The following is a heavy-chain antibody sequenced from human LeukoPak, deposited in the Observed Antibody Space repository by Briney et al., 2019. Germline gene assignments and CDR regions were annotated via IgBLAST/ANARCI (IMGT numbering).Heavy chain of an antibody. D-gene: IGHD2-15*01. Sequence: GGSLRLSCAASGFTFSSHWMSWVRQAPGKGLEWVANIKQDGSEKCYVDSVKGRFTISRDNAKNSLYLQMNSLRAEDTAVYYCARDRWELLSNSYHYCGLDVWGQGTTVTVSS. V-gene: IGHV3-7*01. CDR2: IKQDGSEK. CDR3: ARDRWELLSNSYHYCGLDV. J-gene: IGHJ6*02. CDR1: GFTFSSHW.